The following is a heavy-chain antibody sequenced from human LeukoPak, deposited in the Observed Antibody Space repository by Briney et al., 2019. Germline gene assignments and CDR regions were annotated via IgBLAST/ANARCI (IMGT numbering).Heavy chain of an antibody. J-gene: IGHJ5*02. V-gene: IGHV1-2*02. Sequence: ASVKVSCKASGYTFTGYYMHWVRQAPGQGLEWMGWINPNSGGTNYAQKFQGRVTMTRDTSISTAYMELSSLRSEDTAMYYCATDLVSGSHNWFDPWGQGTLVTVSS. CDR1: GYTFTGYY. D-gene: IGHD3-10*01. CDR2: INPNSGGT. CDR3: ATDLVSGSHNWFDP.